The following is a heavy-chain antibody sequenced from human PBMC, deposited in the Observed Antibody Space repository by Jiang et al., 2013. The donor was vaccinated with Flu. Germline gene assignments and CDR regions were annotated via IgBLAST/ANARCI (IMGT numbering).Heavy chain of an antibody. V-gene: IGHV5-51*01. CDR3: ARQGYYDSRGYDAFDI. D-gene: IGHD3-22*01. CDR2: IYPDDSDT. CDR1: GYSFTSYW. Sequence: SGYSFTSYWIDWVRQMPGKGLEWMGIIYPDDSDTRNSPSFQGQVTISADKSISTAYLQWSSLKASDTAMYYCARQGYYDSRGYDAFDIWGQGTMVTVSS. J-gene: IGHJ3*02.